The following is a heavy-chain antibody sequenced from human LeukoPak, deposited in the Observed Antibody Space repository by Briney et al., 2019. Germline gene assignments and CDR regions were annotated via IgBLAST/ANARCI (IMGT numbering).Heavy chain of an antibody. CDR3: ARNARVYYYDSSGYPINYQDY. D-gene: IGHD3-22*01. CDR2: INPSGGST. CDR1: GYTFTSYY. Sequence: GASVKVSCKASGYTFTSYYMHWVRQAPGQGLEWRGIINPSGGSTSYAQKFQGRVTMTRDTSTSTVYMELSSLRSEDTAVYYCARNARVYYYDSSGYPINYQDYGGQGTLVTVSA. J-gene: IGHJ4*02. V-gene: IGHV1-46*01.